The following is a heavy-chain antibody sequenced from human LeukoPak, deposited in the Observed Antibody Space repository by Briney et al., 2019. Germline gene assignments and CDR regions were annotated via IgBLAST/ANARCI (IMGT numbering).Heavy chain of an antibody. CDR2: IYFSGNT. D-gene: IGHD1-26*01. CDR1: RGSVTSYY. V-gene: IGHV4-59*02. Sequence: SETLSLTCTVSRGSVTSYYWSWIRQPPGKGLEWIGDIYFSGNTKYNPSLQSRVTISLDMSQNQFSLRLRSVTAADTAVYYCARGKRLVGATGNWFDPWGQGTLVTVSS. J-gene: IGHJ5*02. CDR3: ARGKRLVGATGNWFDP.